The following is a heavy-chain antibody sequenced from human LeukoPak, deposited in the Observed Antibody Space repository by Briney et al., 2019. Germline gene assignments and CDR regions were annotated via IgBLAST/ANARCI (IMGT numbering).Heavy chain of an antibody. Sequence: PSGTLSLTCAVSGGSLSSSNWWSWDRQPPGKGLEWIGEIYHSGSTNYNPSLKSRVTISVDKSKNQFSLKLSSVTAADTAVYYCARQITMVRGVINLFDPWGQGTLVTVSS. CDR2: IYHSGST. CDR1: GGSLSSSNW. V-gene: IGHV4-4*02. J-gene: IGHJ5*02. D-gene: IGHD3-10*01. CDR3: ARQITMVRGVINLFDP.